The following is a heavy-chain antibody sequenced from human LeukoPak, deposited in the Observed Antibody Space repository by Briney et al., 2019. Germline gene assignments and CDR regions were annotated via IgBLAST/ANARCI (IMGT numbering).Heavy chain of an antibody. CDR3: ARSYGDINYYYYYMDV. J-gene: IGHJ6*03. V-gene: IGHV1-18*04. CDR2: ISAYNGNT. D-gene: IGHD4-17*01. Sequence: ASVKVSCKASGYTFTSHHMHWVRQAPGQGLEWMGWISAYNGNTNYAQKLQGRVTMTTDTSTSTAYMELRSLRSDDTAVYYCARSYGDINYYYYYMDVWGKGTTVTVSS. CDR1: GYTFTSHH.